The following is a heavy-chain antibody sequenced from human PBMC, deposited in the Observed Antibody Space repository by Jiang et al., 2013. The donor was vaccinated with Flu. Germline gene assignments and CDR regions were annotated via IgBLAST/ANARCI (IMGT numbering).Heavy chain of an antibody. D-gene: IGHD4-23*01. CDR2: IKQDGSEE. CDR3: VRDQGKDNSNYYGMSV. Sequence: ESGGGVVQPGGSLGLSCGALGFSFSDYWMTWVRQAPGKGLEWVATIKQDGSEEHYVGSVEGRFIISRDNAKNSLLLQMNSLRVEDTAVYYCVRDQGKDNSNYYGMSVWGPGTTVTVSS. J-gene: IGHJ6*02. CDR1: GFSFSDYW. V-gene: IGHV3-7*03.